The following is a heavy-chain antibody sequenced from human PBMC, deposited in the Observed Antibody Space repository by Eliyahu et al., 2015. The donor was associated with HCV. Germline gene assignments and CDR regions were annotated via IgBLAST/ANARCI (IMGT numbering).Heavy chain of an antibody. V-gene: IGHV3-23*01. CDR2: ISGSGGST. CDR3: AQTPTTVTTSESGY. CDR1: GFTFSSYA. Sequence: EVQLLESGGGLVQPGGSLRLSCAASGFTFSSYAMXWVPPGPGEGLGGVSAISGSGGSTYYADSVKGRFTISRDNSKNTLYLQMNSLRAEDTAVYYCAQTPTTVTTSESGYWGQGTLVTVSS. J-gene: IGHJ4*02. D-gene: IGHD4-17*01.